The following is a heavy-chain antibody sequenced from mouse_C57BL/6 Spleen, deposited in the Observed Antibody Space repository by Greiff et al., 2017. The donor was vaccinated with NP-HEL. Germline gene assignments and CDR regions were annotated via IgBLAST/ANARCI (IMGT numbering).Heavy chain of an antibody. CDR3: ARQQAAQATPFAY. D-gene: IGHD3-2*02. V-gene: IGHV1-55*01. Sequence: QVQLQQPGAELVKPGASVKMSCKASGYTFTSYWITWVKQRPGPGLEWIGDIYPGSGSTNYNEKFKSKATLTVDTSSSTAYMQLSSLTSEDSAVYYCARQQAAQATPFAYWGQGTLVTVSA. CDR2: IYPGSGST. J-gene: IGHJ3*01. CDR1: GYTFTSYW.